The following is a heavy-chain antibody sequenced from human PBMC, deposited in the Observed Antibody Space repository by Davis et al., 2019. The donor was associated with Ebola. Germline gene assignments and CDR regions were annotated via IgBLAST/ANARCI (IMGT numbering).Heavy chain of an antibody. Sequence: ASVKVSCKASGYTFTSYDINWVRQATGQGLEWMGWMNPNSGNTGYAQKFQGRVTMTRNTSISTAYMELSSLRSEDTAVYYCARGAVSAIYYYYGMDVWGQGTTVTVSS. V-gene: IGHV1-8*01. CDR2: MNPNSGNT. D-gene: IGHD6-13*01. CDR3: ARGAVSAIYYYYGMDV. J-gene: IGHJ6*02. CDR1: GYTFTSYD.